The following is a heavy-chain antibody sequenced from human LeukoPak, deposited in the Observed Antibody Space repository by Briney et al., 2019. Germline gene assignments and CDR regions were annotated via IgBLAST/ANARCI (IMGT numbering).Heavy chain of an antibody. CDR3: ARVRDSSGWYGGDY. CDR2: IYYSGST. J-gene: IGHJ4*02. V-gene: IGHV4-61*01. CDR1: GGSVSSGSYY. Sequence: SETLSLTCTISGGSVSSGSYYWSWIRQPPGKGLEWIGYIYYSGSTNYNPSLKSRVTISVDTSKNQFSLKLSSVTAADTAVYYCARVRDSSGWYGGDYWGQGTLVTISS. D-gene: IGHD6-19*01.